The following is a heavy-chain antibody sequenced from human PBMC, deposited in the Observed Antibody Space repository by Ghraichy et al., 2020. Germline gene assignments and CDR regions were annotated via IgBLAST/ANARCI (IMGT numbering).Heavy chain of an antibody. Sequence: SETLSLTCTVSGGSISSSSYYWGWIRQPPGKGLEWIGSIYYSGSTYYNPSLKSRVTISVDTSKNQFSLKLSSVTAADTAVYYCARRAYSSFPFDCWGQGTLVTVSS. D-gene: IGHD6-6*01. V-gene: IGHV4-39*01. CDR1: GGSISSSSYY. CDR2: IYYSGST. CDR3: ARRAYSSFPFDC. J-gene: IGHJ4*02.